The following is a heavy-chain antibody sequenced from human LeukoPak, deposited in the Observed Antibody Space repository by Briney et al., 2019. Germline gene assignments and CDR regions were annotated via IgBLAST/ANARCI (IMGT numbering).Heavy chain of an antibody. J-gene: IGHJ4*02. CDR1: GGTFSSYA. V-gene: IGHV1-69*05. D-gene: IGHD3-22*01. Sequence: ASVKVSCKASGGTFSSYAISWVRQAPGQGLEWMGGIIPIFGTANYAQKFQGRVTITTDESTSTAYMELSSLRSEDTAVYYCARKYYYDSSGSLDYWGQGTLVTVSS. CDR2: IIPIFGTA. CDR3: ARKYYYDSSGSLDY.